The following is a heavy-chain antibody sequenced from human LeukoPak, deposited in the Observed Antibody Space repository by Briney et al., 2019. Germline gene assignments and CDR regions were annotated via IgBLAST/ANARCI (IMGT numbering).Heavy chain of an antibody. D-gene: IGHD4-17*01. Sequence: GGSLRLSCAASGVTFSSYAMSWVRQAAGKGLEWVSVISGSGGSTYYADSVKGRFTISRDNSKNTLYLQMNSLRAEDPAVYYCAKEIYGDSTGGRFQHWGQGTLVTVSS. CDR2: ISGSGGST. CDR1: GVTFSSYA. V-gene: IGHV3-23*01. CDR3: AKEIYGDSTGGRFQH. J-gene: IGHJ1*01.